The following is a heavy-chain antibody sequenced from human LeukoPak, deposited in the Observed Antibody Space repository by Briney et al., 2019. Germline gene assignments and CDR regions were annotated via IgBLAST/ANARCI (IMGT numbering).Heavy chain of an antibody. Sequence: ASVKVSCKASGYTFTGYYMHWVRQAPGQGLEWMGWINPNSGGTNYAQKFQGRVTMARDTSISTAYMELSRLRSDDTAVYYCARYYYGSGSYNPFDYWGQGTLVTVSS. V-gene: IGHV1-2*02. J-gene: IGHJ4*02. D-gene: IGHD3-10*01. CDR3: ARYYYGSGSYNPFDY. CDR2: INPNSGGT. CDR1: GYTFTGYY.